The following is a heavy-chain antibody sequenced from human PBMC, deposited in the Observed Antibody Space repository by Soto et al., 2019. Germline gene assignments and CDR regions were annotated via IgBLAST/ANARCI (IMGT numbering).Heavy chain of an antibody. Sequence: PGGSLRLSCAASGFTVSSIYMSWVRQAPGKGLEWVSVIYSNGNTYYADSVQGRFTISRDNSKNTVSLQMNSLRAEDTAMYYCARDKGTGTSSSGFFGMDVWGQGTMVTVSS. V-gene: IGHV3-53*01. CDR3: ARDKGTGTSSSGFFGMDV. CDR1: GFTVSSIY. J-gene: IGHJ6*02. D-gene: IGHD6-6*01. CDR2: IYSNGNT.